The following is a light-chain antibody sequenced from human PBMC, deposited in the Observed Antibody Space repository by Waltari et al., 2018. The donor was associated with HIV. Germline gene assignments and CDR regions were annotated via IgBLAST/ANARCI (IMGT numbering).Light chain of an antibody. Sequence: SYELTQPPSVSVSPGQTASITCPGDKFGDKYACWYQQKPGQSPVLVIYQDRKRPSGIPERFSGSNSGNTATLTISGTQAMDEADYYCQAWDSSTVVFGGGTKLTVL. V-gene: IGLV3-1*01. CDR3: QAWDSSTVV. CDR2: QDR. CDR1: KFGDKY. J-gene: IGLJ2*01.